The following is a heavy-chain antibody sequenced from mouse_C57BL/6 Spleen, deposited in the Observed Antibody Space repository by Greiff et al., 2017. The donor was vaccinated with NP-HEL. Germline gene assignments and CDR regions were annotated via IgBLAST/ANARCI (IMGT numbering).Heavy chain of an antibody. CDR1: GFTFRDYG. CDR2: ISSGRSTI. V-gene: IGHV5-17*01. CDR3: ARREGFDY. J-gene: IGHJ2*01. Sequence: EVKLVESGGGLVKPGGSLKLSCAASGFTFRDYGMHWVRQAPETGLGWVAYISSGRSTIYYADTEKGRFTISRDNAKNTLFLQMTSLRSEDTAMYYCARREGFDYWGQGTTLTVSS.